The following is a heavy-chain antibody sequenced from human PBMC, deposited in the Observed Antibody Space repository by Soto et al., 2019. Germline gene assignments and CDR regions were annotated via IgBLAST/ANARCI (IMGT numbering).Heavy chain of an antibody. Sequence: EVQLVESGGGLVKPGGSLRLSCAASGFTFSSYSMNWVRQAPGKGLEWVSSISSSSSYIYYADSVKGRFTMSRDNAKNTPYLQLKSLRSEDTAVYYCARVGRQRYYYYGMDVWGQGSTVTVSS. D-gene: IGHD6-25*01. V-gene: IGHV3-21*06. J-gene: IGHJ6*02. CDR1: GFTFSSYS. CDR3: ARVGRQRYYYYGMDV. CDR2: ISSSSSYI.